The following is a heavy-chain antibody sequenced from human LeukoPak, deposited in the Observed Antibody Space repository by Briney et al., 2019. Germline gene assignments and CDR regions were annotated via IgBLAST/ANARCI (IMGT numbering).Heavy chain of an antibody. CDR3: ARAPPIRYCSSTSCSRGSFDY. CDR1: GGSISSYY. J-gene: IGHJ4*02. V-gene: IGHV4-4*07. CDR2: IYTSGST. D-gene: IGHD2-2*01. Sequence: SETLSLTCTVSGGSISSYYWSWIRQPAGKGLEWIGRIYTSGSTNYNPSLKSRVTMSVGTSKNQFSLKLSSVTAADTAVYYCARAPPIRYCSSTSCSRGSFDYWGQGTLVTVSS.